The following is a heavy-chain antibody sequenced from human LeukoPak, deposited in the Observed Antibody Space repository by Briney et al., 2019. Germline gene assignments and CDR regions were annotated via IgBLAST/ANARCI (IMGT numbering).Heavy chain of an antibody. D-gene: IGHD3-10*01. CDR3: ARGPVTMVRGVVFDY. CDR2: ISAYNGNT. CDR1: GYTFTSYS. Sequence: ASVTVSCKASGYTFTSYSISWVRQAPGQGLEWMGWISAYNGNTNYAQKLQGRVTMTTDTSTSTAYMELRSLRSDDTAVYYCARGPVTMVRGVVFDYWGQGTLVTVSS. V-gene: IGHV1-18*01. J-gene: IGHJ4*02.